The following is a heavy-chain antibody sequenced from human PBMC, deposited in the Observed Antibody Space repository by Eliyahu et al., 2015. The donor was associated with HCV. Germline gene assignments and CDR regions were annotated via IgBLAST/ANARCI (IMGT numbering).Heavy chain of an antibody. J-gene: IGHJ4*02. V-gene: IGHV3-74*01. CDR3: ARDVGGDYYFDY. D-gene: IGHD2-21*02. Sequence: YADSVRGRFTISRDNAKNTLYLQMDSLRAEDSAVYYCARDVGGDYYFDYWGQGTLVTVSS.